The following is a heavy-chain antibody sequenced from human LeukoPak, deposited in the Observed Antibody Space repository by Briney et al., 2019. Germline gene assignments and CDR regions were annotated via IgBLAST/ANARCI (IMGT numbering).Heavy chain of an antibody. D-gene: IGHD7-27*01. V-gene: IGHV1-69*05. CDR3: ARDGKLTGAPYFDY. CDR2: IIPIFGTA. J-gene: IGHJ4*02. CDR1: GGTFSSYA. Sequence: ASVKVSCKASGGTFSSYAICWVRQAPGQGLEWMGRIIPIFGTANYAQKFQGRVTITTDESTSTAYMELSSLRSEDTAVYYCARDGKLTGAPYFDYWGQGTLVTVSS.